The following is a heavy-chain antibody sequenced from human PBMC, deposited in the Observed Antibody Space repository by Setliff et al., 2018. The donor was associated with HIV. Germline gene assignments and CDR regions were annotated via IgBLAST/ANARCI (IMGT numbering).Heavy chain of an antibody. CDR1: GGSISSGSYY. J-gene: IGHJ6*03. CDR3: ARHRDPPGSRWIYYYYYMDL. Sequence: SETLSLTCTVSGGSISSGSYYWSWIRQPPGKGLEWIGSIYDSGSTSYNPSLSSRLTISVDTSKNQVSLRLRSVTAADTGVYYCARHRDPPGSRWIYYYYYMDLWGEGTTVTVSS. CDR2: IYDSGST. V-gene: IGHV4-39*01. D-gene: IGHD6-13*01.